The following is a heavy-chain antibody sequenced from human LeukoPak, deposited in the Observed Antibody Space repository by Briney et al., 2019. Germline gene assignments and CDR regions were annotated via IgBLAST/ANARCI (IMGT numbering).Heavy chain of an antibody. CDR1: GFTFSSYG. CDR3: AKDCSGTSCSDY. Sequence: GRSLRLSCAASGFTFSSYGMHWVRQAPGKGLEWVAVIWYDGSNKYYADSVKGRFTISRDNSKNTLYLQMNSLRAEDTAVYYCAKDCSGTSCSDYWGQGTLVTVSS. J-gene: IGHJ4*02. V-gene: IGHV3-33*06. CDR2: IWYDGSNK. D-gene: IGHD2-2*01.